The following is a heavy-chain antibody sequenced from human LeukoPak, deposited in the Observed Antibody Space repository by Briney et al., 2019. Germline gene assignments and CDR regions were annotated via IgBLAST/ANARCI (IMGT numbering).Heavy chain of an antibody. D-gene: IGHD3-10*01. CDR2: VGWDRTSV. J-gene: IGHJ3*02. V-gene: IGHV3-9*01. Sequence: GGSLRLSCAASGFRFNAFAIHWVREAPGKGLEWVSGVGWDRTSVAYADSVKGRFTISRDNAQNSVYLQMNSLRIEDTALYYCAKGLYGLGILTYDGFDIWGQGTLVTVSS. CDR1: GFRFNAFA. CDR3: AKGLYGLGILTYDGFDI.